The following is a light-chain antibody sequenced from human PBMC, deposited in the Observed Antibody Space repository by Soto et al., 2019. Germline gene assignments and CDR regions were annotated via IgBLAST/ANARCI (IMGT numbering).Light chain of an antibody. CDR3: SSYAGSNNWLGV. CDR1: SSDVGGYNY. CDR2: EVS. J-gene: IGLJ2*01. Sequence: QSALTQPPSASGSPGQSVTISCTGTSSDVGGYNYVSWYQQHPGKAPKLMIYEVSKRPSGVPDRFSGSKSGNTASLTVSGLQAEDEADYYCSSYAGSNNWLGVFGGGTKLTVL. V-gene: IGLV2-8*01.